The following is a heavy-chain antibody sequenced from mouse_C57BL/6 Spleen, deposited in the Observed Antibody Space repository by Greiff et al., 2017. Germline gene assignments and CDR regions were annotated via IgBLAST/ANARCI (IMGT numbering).Heavy chain of an antibody. CDR3: ARELGRGDYYAMDY. J-gene: IGHJ4*01. CDR2: ISSGGSYT. CDR1: GFTFSSYG. Sequence: EVQRVESGGDLVKPGGSLKLSCAASGFTFSSYGMSWVRQTPDKRLEWVATISSGGSYTYYPDSVKGRFTISRDNAKNTLYLQMSSLKSEDTAMYYCARELGRGDYYAMDYWGQGTSVTVSS. D-gene: IGHD4-1*01. V-gene: IGHV5-6*01.